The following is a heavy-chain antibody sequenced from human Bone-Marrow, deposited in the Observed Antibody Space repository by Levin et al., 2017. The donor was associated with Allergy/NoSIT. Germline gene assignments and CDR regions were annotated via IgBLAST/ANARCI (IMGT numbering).Heavy chain of an antibody. CDR2: IYSTGTT. CDR3: SSAPGFTDY. Sequence: GGSLRLSCAASGFTVSSNYMAWVRQAPGKGLEWVSVIYSTGTTYYADSVKGRFTISRDNSKNTLYLQMNSLRAEDTAVYYCSSAPGFTDYWGQGTLVTVSS. J-gene: IGHJ4*02. V-gene: IGHV3-66*01. CDR1: GFTVSSNY.